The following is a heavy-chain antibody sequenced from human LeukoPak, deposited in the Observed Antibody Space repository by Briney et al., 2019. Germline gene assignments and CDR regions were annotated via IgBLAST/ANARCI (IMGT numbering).Heavy chain of an antibody. J-gene: IGHJ4*02. V-gene: IGHV4-59*01. D-gene: IGHD6-6*01. CDR2: IYYSGST. CDR3: ATGGSSSSVDY. CDR1: GVSFSSYY. Sequence: PSETLSLTCTVSGVSFSSYYWTRIRQPPGKGLEWIGYIYYSGSTNYNPSLKSRVTMSLDTSKNQFSLKLTSVTAADTAVYYCATGGSSSSVDYWGQGTLVTVSS.